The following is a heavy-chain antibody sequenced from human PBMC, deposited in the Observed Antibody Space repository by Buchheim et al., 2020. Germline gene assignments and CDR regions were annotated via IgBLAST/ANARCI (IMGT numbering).Heavy chain of an antibody. Sequence: EVHLVESGGALVQPGGSLRLSCSTSAFSVTTTYMTWVRQAPGKGLGWVSVISDVGTTYYADSVKGRFTISREISNNLVYPQMNSLRVEDTAVYYCARGINGIDVWGQGTT. J-gene: IGHJ6*02. CDR3: ARGINGIDV. CDR2: ISDVGTT. V-gene: IGHV3-66*01. D-gene: IGHD2-15*01. CDR1: AFSVTTTY.